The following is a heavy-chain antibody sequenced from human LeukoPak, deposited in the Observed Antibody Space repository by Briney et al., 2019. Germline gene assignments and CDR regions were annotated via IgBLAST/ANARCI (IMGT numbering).Heavy chain of an antibody. J-gene: IGHJ4*02. CDR1: GGTFSGYA. CDR2: TIPIFGTA. V-gene: IGHV1-69*06. Sequence: ASVKVSCKASGGTFSGYAISWVRQAPGQGLEWMGGTIPIFGTANYAQKFQGRVTITADKSTSTAYMELSSLRSEDTAVYYCARDSSDYDILTGYPRFDYWGQGTLVTVSS. CDR3: ARDSSDYDILTGYPRFDY. D-gene: IGHD3-9*01.